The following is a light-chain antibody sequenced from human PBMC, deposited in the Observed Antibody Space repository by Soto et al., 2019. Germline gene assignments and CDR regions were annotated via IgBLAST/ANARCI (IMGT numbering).Light chain of an antibody. CDR1: QDIRNY. CDR2: DAS. CDR3: QQYDNLPRT. J-gene: IGKJ2*02. Sequence: DIEMTQSPSSLSASVGDRVTITCQASQDIRNYLNWYQQKPGKAPKLLIYDASNLETGVPSRFSGSGSGTDFTFTISSLQPEDIATYYCQQYDNLPRTVGQGTKVDIK. V-gene: IGKV1-33*01.